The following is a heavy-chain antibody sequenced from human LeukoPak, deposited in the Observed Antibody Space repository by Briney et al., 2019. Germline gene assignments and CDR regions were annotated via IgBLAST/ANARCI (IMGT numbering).Heavy chain of an antibody. J-gene: IGHJ4*02. Sequence: GASVKVSCKTSGYTFTAYYIHWVRQAPGQGLEWMGWINPNSGGTNYGQNFQGRVTMTRDTSISTAYMELSSPRSDDTAMYYCARIKWAVTNDWGQGTLVTVSS. V-gene: IGHV1-2*02. CDR3: ARIKWAVTND. CDR2: INPNSGGT. D-gene: IGHD4-11*01. CDR1: GYTFTAYY.